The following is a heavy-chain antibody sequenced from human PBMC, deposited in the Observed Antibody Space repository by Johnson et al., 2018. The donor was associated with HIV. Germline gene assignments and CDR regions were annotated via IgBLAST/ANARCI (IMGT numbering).Heavy chain of an antibody. J-gene: IGHJ3*02. CDR3: ASYYNFWSDLMGISFDI. Sequence: VQLVESGGGLVQPGGSLRLSCAASGFTVSSNYMSWVRPAPGKGLEWVSVIYSGGSTYYADSVQGRFTISRDNSKNTLYLQMNSLRAEDTAVYYCASYYNFWSDLMGISFDIWGQGTMVTVSS. V-gene: IGHV3-66*01. CDR1: GFTVSSNY. D-gene: IGHD3-3*01. CDR2: IYSGGST.